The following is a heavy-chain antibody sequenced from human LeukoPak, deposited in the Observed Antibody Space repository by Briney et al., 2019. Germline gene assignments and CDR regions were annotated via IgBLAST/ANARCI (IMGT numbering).Heavy chain of an antibody. Sequence: GGSLRLSCAASGFTFSGYSLNWVRQAPGKGLEWVASITSGSGDVYYADSVKGRFTVSRDNTRNSLHLHTNSLRVEDTAVYYCARASAGWLSDYWGQGTLVTVSS. CDR1: GFTFSGYS. CDR2: ITSGSGDV. CDR3: ARASAGWLSDY. J-gene: IGHJ4*02. D-gene: IGHD6-19*01. V-gene: IGHV3-21*01.